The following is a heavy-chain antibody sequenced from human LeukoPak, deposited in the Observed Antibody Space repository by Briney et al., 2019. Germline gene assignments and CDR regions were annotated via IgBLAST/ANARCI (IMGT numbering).Heavy chain of an antibody. CDR3: AREGPAYYDFWSGPNWFDP. J-gene: IGHJ5*02. D-gene: IGHD3-3*01. CDR2: INRDGSEK. CDR1: GFTFSNYW. V-gene: IGHV3-7*05. Sequence: PGGSLRLSCAVSGFTFSNYWMSWVRQAPGKGLEWVANINRDGSEKNYVDPVKGRFTISRDNAKNSVYLQMNSLRAEDTAVYDCAREGPAYYDFWSGPNWFDPWGQGTLVTVSS.